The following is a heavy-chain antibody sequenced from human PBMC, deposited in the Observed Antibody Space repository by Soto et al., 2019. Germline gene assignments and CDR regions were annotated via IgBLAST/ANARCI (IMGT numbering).Heavy chain of an antibody. D-gene: IGHD1-1*01. CDR3: ARGPRVSSTGTGAH. Sequence: GGSLRLSCAVSGFTFSAYWMHWVRQVPGKGLTWVSRISDDGSTATYADSVRGRFVISRDNAKNSLYLEMNTLRADDSGLYYCARGPRVSSTGTGAHWGRGTLVTVSS. CDR1: GFTFSAYW. J-gene: IGHJ4*02. V-gene: IGHV3-74*01. CDR2: ISDDGSTA.